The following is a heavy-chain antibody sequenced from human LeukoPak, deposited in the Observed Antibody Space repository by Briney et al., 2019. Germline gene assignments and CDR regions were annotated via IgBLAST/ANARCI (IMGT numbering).Heavy chain of an antibody. V-gene: IGHV5-51*01. CDR3: ARRHKRGAYSYAVDY. Sequence: GESLQISFNDSGYSFTNYWIVWVRQMPGKGVEWMGIIYPSDSDTRYSPSFQGQVTISADKSISTAYLQWNSLKASDTAMYYCARRHKRGAYSYAVDYWGQGTLVTVSS. CDR1: GYSFTNYW. D-gene: IGHD5-18*01. J-gene: IGHJ4*02. CDR2: IYPSDSDT.